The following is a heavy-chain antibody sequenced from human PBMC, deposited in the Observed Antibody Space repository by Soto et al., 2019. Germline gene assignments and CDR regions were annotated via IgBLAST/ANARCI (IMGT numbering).Heavy chain of an antibody. CDR1: GFIVSNTY. Sequence: HPGGSLRLSCAVSGFIVSNTYMSWVRQAPGKGLEWVAVIYIGDITHYADAVKGRFTISSDKSWNTLFLQMNGLRVEDTAVYYCARDLQGHFGLDVWGQGTTVTVSS. CDR2: IYIGDIT. V-gene: IGHV3-53*01. CDR3: ARDLQGHFGLDV. J-gene: IGHJ6*02.